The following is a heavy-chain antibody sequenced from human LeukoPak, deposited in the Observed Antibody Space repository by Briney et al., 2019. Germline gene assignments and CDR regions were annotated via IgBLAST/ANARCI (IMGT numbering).Heavy chain of an antibody. CDR2: VWHDGSNK. CDR3: ARGNGYNYGYLDY. V-gene: IGHV3-33*01. CDR1: GFTFSSSG. J-gene: IGHJ4*02. Sequence: GGSLRLSCAPSGFTFSSSGMHWVRQAPGKGLEWVTVVWHDGSNKYYADSVKGRFIVSRDNSKNTLYLQMNSLRAEDTAVYYCARGNGYNYGYLDYWGQGTLVTVSS. D-gene: IGHD5-18*01.